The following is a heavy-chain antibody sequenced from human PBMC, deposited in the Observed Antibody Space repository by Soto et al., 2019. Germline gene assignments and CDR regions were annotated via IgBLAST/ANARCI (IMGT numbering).Heavy chain of an antibody. CDR2: MNPNSGNT. Sequence: QVPLVQSGAEVKKPGASVKVSCKASGYTFTSYDINWVRQATGQGLEWMGWMNPNSGNTGYAQKFQGRVTMTRNTSISTAYMELSSLGSDDTAVYYCAKVVAATLTGWFDPWGQGTLVTVSS. CDR1: GYTFTSYD. J-gene: IGHJ5*02. V-gene: IGHV1-8*01. D-gene: IGHD2-15*01. CDR3: AKVVAATLTGWFDP.